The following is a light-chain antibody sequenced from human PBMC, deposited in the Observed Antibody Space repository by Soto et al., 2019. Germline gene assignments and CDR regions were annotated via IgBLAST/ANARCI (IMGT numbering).Light chain of an antibody. CDR3: AAWDDSQSGPV. CDR1: SSNIGTST. CDR2: STN. V-gene: IGLV1-44*01. Sequence: QSVLTQPASVSGTPGQRVTISCSGGSSNIGTSTVNWYHQVPGRAPKLLIYSTNQRPSGVPERFSGSTSGTSASLAINGLQSEDEGVFLCAAWDDSQSGPVFGGGTKLTVL. J-gene: IGLJ3*02.